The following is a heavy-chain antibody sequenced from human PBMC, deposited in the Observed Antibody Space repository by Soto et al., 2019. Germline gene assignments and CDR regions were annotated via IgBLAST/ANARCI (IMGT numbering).Heavy chain of an antibody. J-gene: IGHJ6*02. CDR1: GGSISSGGYY. D-gene: IGHD3-22*01. V-gene: IGHV4-31*03. CDR3: ASTYYYDSGVGHYYYYGMDV. Sequence: QVQLQESGPGLVKPSQTLSLTCTVSGGSISSGGYYWSWIRQHPGKGLEWIGYIYYSGSTYYNPSLKSRVTISVDTSKNQFPLKLSSVTAADTAVYYCASTYYYDSGVGHYYYYGMDVWGQGTTVTVSS. CDR2: IYYSGST.